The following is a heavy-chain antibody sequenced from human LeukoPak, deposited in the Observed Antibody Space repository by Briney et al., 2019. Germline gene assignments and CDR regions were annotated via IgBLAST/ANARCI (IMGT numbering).Heavy chain of an antibody. Sequence: PGGSLRLSWAASGFTFSSYWMHWVRQVPGKGLVWVSRINPGGSSTAYADSVRGRFTISRDNAKNTLYLQMNSLRADDTAVYYCARSNQADDYWGQGTLVTVSS. CDR3: ARSNQADDY. CDR2: INPGGSST. V-gene: IGHV3-74*01. J-gene: IGHJ4*02. CDR1: GFTFSSYW. D-gene: IGHD4-11*01.